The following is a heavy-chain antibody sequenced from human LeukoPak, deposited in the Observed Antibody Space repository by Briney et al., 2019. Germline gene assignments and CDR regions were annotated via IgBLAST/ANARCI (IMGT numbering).Heavy chain of an antibody. J-gene: IGHJ6*02. CDR3: ARQFVIWIGPHGVRYYGMDV. Sequence: ESLKISCKGSGYSFTNYWIGWVRQMPGKGLEWMGTIYPGDSDIRYNPSFQGQVTISADKSITTAYLQWSSLKASDTAMYYCARQFVIWIGPHGVRYYGMDVWGQGTTVTVSS. V-gene: IGHV5-51*01. CDR1: GYSFTNYW. CDR2: IYPGDSDI. D-gene: IGHD3-10*01.